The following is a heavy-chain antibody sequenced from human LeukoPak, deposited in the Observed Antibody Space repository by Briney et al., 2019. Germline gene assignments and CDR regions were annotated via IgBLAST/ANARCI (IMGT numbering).Heavy chain of an antibody. Sequence: PGGSLRLSCAASGFTFDDYAMHWVRQAPGKGLEWVSGISWNSGSMGYADSVKGRFTISRDNAKNSLYLQMNSLRAEDTALYYCAKGYRFRELWDYFDYWGQGTLVTVSS. CDR3: AKGYRFRELWDYFDY. CDR1: GFTFDDYA. V-gene: IGHV3-9*01. CDR2: ISWNSGSM. J-gene: IGHJ4*02. D-gene: IGHD3-10*01.